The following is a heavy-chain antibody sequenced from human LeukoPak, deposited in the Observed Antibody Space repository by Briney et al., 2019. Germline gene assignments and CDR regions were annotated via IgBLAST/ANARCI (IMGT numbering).Heavy chain of an antibody. D-gene: IGHD3-16*01. V-gene: IGHV4-59*08. Sequence: SETLSLTCTVSGGSISSYYWSWIRQPPGKGLEWIGYIYYSGSTYSNPSLKSRVTISVDTSKNQFSLRLSSVTAADTAVYYCARHTSANGGTLDYWGQGTLVTVSS. J-gene: IGHJ4*02. CDR3: ARHTSANGGTLDY. CDR1: GGSISSYY. CDR2: IYYSGST.